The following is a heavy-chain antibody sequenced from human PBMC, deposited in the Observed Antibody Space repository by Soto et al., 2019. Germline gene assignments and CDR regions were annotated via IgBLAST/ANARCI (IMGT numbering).Heavy chain of an antibody. Sequence: ASVKVSCKASGYTFTDCYMQWVRQAPGQGLEWMGWINPNSGSTDYAQKSQGRVTMTRDTSISTVYMELSRLKSDDTAVYYCARGVRDSDWFDPWGQGTLVTVSS. CDR1: GYTFTDCY. CDR3: ARGVRDSDWFDP. V-gene: IGHV1-2*02. CDR2: INPNSGST. D-gene: IGHD3-3*01. J-gene: IGHJ5*02.